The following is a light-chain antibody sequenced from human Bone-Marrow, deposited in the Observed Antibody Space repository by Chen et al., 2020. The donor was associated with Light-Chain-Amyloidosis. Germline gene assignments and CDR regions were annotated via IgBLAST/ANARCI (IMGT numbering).Light chain of an antibody. CDR3: QQYGSSPLT. V-gene: IGKV3-15*01. J-gene: IGKJ4*01. CDR2: LAS. CDR1: QSVSNN. Sequence: EILMTQSPATLSVSPGESATLSCRASQSVSNNLAWYQQKPGQAPRLLIYLASARVTGIPARFTGSGSGTDFTLTISRLEPEDFAVYFCQQYGSSPLTFGGGTKVDIK.